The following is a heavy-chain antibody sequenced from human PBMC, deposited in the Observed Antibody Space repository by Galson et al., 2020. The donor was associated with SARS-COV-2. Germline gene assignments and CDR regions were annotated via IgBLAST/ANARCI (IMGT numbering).Heavy chain of an antibody. CDR3: ARESKVGVTGYYSDS. J-gene: IGHJ4*02. CDR2: IYASGSN. Sequence: SETLSLTCTVSGGTISSGSYYWSWIRQPAGKGLEWIGRIYASGSNSYNPSLKSRVTISVDTSKNQFSLKQSSVTAAATALYYCARESKVGVTGYYSDSWCQGTLVTVSS. D-gene: IGHD1-26*01. CDR1: GGTISSGSYY. V-gene: IGHV4-61*02.